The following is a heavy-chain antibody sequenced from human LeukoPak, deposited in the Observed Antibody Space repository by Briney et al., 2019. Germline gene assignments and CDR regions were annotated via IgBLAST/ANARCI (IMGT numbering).Heavy chain of an antibody. D-gene: IGHD7-27*01. CDR3: ARALTGAFRIGAFDI. CDR2: IYYNGNT. Sequence: SETLSLTCTVSGGSISSYYWIWIRQPPGKGLEWIGFIYYNGNTKYNPSLKSRVTISEDSSKSQSSLKLTSVTAADTAVYYCARALTGAFRIGAFDIWGQGTLVTVSS. V-gene: IGHV4-59*01. J-gene: IGHJ3*02. CDR1: GGSISSYY.